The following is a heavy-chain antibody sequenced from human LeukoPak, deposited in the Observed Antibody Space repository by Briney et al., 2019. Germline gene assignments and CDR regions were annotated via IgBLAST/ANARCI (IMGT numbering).Heavy chain of an antibody. V-gene: IGHV4-59*08. J-gene: IGHJ6*02. Sequence: PSETLSLTCTVSSGSISSYYWSWIRQPPGKGLEWIGYIYYSGSTNYNPSLKSRVTISVDTSKNQFSLKLSSVTAADTAVYYCARGPYCSSTSCYPYYYYGMDVWGQGTTVTVSS. CDR2: IYYSGST. CDR3: ARGPYCSSTSCYPYYYYGMDV. D-gene: IGHD2-2*01. CDR1: SGSISSYY.